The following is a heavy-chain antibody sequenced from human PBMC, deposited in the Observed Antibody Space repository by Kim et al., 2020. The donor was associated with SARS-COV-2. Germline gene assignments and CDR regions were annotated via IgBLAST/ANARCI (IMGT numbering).Heavy chain of an antibody. CDR1: GGSISSGGYY. D-gene: IGHD7-27*01. J-gene: IGHJ2*01. Sequence: SETLSRTCTVSGGSISSGGYYWSWIRQHPGKGLEWIGYIYYSGSTYYNPSLKSRVTISVDTSKNQFSLKLSSVTAADTAVYYCARTNWGGGRWYFDLWGRGTLVTVSS. CDR2: IYYSGST. CDR3: ARTNWGGGRWYFDL. V-gene: IGHV4-31*03.